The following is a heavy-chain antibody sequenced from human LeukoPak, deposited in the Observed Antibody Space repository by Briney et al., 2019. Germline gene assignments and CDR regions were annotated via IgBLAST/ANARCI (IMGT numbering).Heavy chain of an antibody. CDR3: ARDGREYSDYGMGV. D-gene: IGHD4-11*01. V-gene: IGHV3-49*04. CDR1: GFSFGDYG. Sequence: GGSLRLSCTASGFSFGDYGLNWVRQAPGKGLEWVSFIRRETSGGTTEYAASVKGRFSMSRDDSKSIAYLQMNSLKAEDTAVYFCARDGREYSDYGMGVWGQGTTVIVSS. J-gene: IGHJ6*02. CDR2: IRRETSGGTT.